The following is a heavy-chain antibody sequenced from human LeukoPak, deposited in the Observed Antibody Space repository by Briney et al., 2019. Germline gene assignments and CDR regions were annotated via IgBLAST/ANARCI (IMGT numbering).Heavy chain of an antibody. Sequence: SETLSLTCTVFGDSMPSSTDYWSWIRQLPGKGLEYIGYIYPSGTTYYNPSLRGRVTMSMDTSKNQFSLNLTSVTAADTAVYHCARENRHATNIDYRGQGTLVTVSS. CDR2: IYPSGTT. CDR3: ARENRHATNIDY. J-gene: IGHJ4*02. D-gene: IGHD2-2*01. CDR1: GDSMPSSTDY. V-gene: IGHV4-31*03.